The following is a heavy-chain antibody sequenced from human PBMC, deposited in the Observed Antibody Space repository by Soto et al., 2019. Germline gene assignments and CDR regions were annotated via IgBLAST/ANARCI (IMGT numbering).Heavy chain of an antibody. D-gene: IGHD6-13*01. V-gene: IGHV4-34*01. CDR2: INHSGST. CDR3: ATNTGYSKGWFDP. CDR1: GGSFSGYY. J-gene: IGHJ5*02. Sequence: PSETLSLTCAVYGGSFSGYYWSWIRQPPGKGLEWIGEINHSGSTNYNPSPKSRVTISVDTSKNQFYLKLSSVTAADTAVYYCATNTGYSKGWFDPWGQGTLVTV.